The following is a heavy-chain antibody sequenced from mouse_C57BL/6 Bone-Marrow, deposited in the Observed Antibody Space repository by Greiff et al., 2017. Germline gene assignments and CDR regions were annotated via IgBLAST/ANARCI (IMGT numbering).Heavy chain of an antibody. Sequence: QVQLQQPGAELVMPGASVKLSCKASGYTFTSYWMHWVTQRPGQGLEWIGEIDPSDSYTNYNQKFKGKSTLTVDKSSSTAYMQLSSLTSADSAVYYCAIPRTRRYWYFDVWGTGTTVTVSS. V-gene: IGHV1-69*01. CDR1: GYTFTSYW. CDR2: IDPSDSYT. J-gene: IGHJ1*03. CDR3: AIPRTRRYWYFDV.